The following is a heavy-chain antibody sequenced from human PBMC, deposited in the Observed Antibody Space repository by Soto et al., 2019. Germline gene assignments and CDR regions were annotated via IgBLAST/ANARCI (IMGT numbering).Heavy chain of an antibody. V-gene: IGHV1-18*01. CDR2: ISAHNGNT. Sequence: QVHLVQSGAEVKKPGASVKVSCKGSGYTFTSYGITWVRQAPGQGLEWMGWISAHNGNTDYEQKLQGRVTVTRDTSTRTAYMELRSLRSDDTAVYYGARGRYGDYWGQGALVTVSS. CDR1: GYTFTSYG. D-gene: IGHD1-1*01. J-gene: IGHJ4*02. CDR3: ARGRYGDY.